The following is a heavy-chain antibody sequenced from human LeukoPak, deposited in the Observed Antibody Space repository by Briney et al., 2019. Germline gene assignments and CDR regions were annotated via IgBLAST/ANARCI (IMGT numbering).Heavy chain of an antibody. CDR2: ISWNSGSI. CDR1: GFTFDDYA. CDR3: ARNSGARYFDWFGPRYYYMDV. D-gene: IGHD3-9*01. V-gene: IGHV3-9*01. J-gene: IGHJ6*03. Sequence: GGSLRLSCAASGFTFDDYAMHWVRQAPGKGLEWVSGISWNSGSIGYADSVKGRFTISRDNAKNSLYLQMNSLRAEDTALYYCARNSGARYFDWFGPRYYYMDVWGKGTTVTVSS.